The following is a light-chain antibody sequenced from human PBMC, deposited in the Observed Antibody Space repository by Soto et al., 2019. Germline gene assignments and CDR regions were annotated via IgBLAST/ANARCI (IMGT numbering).Light chain of an antibody. V-gene: IGKV1-8*01. CDR3: QQYYSYPRFT. Sequence: AIRMTQSPSSFSASTGDRVTITCRASQGISSYLAWYQQKPGKAPKLLISAASTLQSGVPSRFSGSGSGTDFTLTISCLQSEDLATYYCQQYYSYPRFTFGPGTKVDIK. CDR2: AAS. J-gene: IGKJ3*01. CDR1: QGISSY.